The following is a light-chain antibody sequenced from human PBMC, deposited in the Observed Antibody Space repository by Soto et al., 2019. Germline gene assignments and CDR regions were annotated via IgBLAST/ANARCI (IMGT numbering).Light chain of an antibody. CDR3: QQYSNWPSWT. J-gene: IGKJ1*01. CDR2: GAS. Sequence: EKVMTQSPATLSMSPGERATLCCRASQSVSNFLAWYQQKPGQTPRLLIYGASTRATGIPARFSGSGSGTELTLTISSLQSEDFAVYYCQQYSNWPSWTFGQGTKVEVK. V-gene: IGKV3-15*01. CDR1: QSVSNF.